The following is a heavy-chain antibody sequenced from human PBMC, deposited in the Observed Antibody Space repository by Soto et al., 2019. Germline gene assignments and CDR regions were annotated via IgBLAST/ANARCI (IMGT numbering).Heavy chain of an antibody. J-gene: IGHJ6*03. D-gene: IGHD3-3*01. CDR2: ICNSGTT. V-gene: IGHV4-59*12. CDR3: ASKAYYDFWSGYDYYMDV. Sequence: PSETLSLTCTVSGGSIRSYCWTWIRQPPGEGLEWIGCICNSGTTNYNPSLKSRVAISIDTPKNQFSLQLSSVTAADTAVYYCASKAYYDFWSGYDYYMDVWGKGTTVTVSS. CDR1: GGSIRSYC.